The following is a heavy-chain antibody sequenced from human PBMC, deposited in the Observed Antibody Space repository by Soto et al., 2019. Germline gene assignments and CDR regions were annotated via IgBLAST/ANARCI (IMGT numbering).Heavy chain of an antibody. Sequence: PGGSLRLSCAASGFTFSSYAMHWVRQAPGMGLEWVAVISYDGSNKYYADSVKGRFTISRDNSKNTLYLQMNSLRAEDTAVYYCARDFAGGYDFWSGYPYAFDIWGQGTMVTVSS. CDR3: ARDFAGGYDFWSGYPYAFDI. D-gene: IGHD3-3*01. CDR1: GFTFSSYA. V-gene: IGHV3-30-3*01. CDR2: ISYDGSNK. J-gene: IGHJ3*02.